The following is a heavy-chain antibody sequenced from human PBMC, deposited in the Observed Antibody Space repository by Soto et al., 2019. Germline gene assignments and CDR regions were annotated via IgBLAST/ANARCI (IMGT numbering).Heavy chain of an antibody. J-gene: IGHJ4*01. CDR2: ISAYNGNT. V-gene: IGHV1-18*04. Sequence: ASVKVSCKASGYTFTSYGISWVRQSPGQGLGWMGWISAYNGNTNYAQKLQGRVTITADKATRTAYLELISPRSVDTVMYYCERGLPTDSGGYGNYCHYWS. CDR1: GYTFTSYG. CDR3: ERGLPTDSGGYGNYCHY. D-gene: IGHD4-17*01.